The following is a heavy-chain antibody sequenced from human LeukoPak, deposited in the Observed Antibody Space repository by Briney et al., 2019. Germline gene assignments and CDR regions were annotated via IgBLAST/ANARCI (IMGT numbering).Heavy chain of an antibody. J-gene: IGHJ4*02. D-gene: IGHD3-3*01. CDR1: GYTFTSYD. CDR3: ARGQALRFLEWLPRPFDY. CDR2: MNPNSGNT. Sequence: ASVKVSCKASGYTFTSYDINWVRQATGQGLEWMGWMNPNSGNTGYAQKFQGRVTMTRNTSISTAYMELSSLRSEDTAVYYCARGQALRFLEWLPRPFDYWGQGTVVTVSP. V-gene: IGHV1-8*01.